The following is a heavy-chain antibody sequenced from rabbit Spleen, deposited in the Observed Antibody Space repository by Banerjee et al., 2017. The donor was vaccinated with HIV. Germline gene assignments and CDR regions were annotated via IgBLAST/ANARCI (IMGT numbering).Heavy chain of an antibody. Sequence: QEQLVESGGGLVQPGGSLKLSCKGSGFSFSDRDVMCWVRQAPGKGLQWIACINTYTARPVYATWAKGRFTISRTSSTTVTLQMTSLTAADTATYFCARDLATVVGWNFNLWGPGTLVTVS. V-gene: IGHV1S45*01. D-gene: IGHD3-1*01. CDR2: INTYTARP. J-gene: IGHJ4*01. CDR1: GFSFSDRDV. CDR3: ARDLATVVGWNFNL.